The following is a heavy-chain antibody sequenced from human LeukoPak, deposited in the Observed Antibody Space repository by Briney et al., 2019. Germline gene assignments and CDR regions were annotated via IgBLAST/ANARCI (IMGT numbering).Heavy chain of an antibody. CDR3: ARDRYGMDV. CDR2: ISAYNGNT. CDR1: GYTFTSYG. V-gene: IGHV1-18*01. Sequence: ASVKVSCKASGYTFTSYGISWVRQAPGQGLEWMGWISAYNGNTNYAQKLQGRVTMTRDTSTSTVYMELSSLRSEDTAVYYCARDRYGMDVWGQGTTVTVSS. J-gene: IGHJ6*02.